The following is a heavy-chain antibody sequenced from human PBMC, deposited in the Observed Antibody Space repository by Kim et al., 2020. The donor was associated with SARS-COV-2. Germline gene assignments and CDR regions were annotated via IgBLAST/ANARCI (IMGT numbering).Heavy chain of an antibody. Sequence: SETLSLTCTVSGGSISSSSSHWAWIRQPPGKGLEWIGSLSSSGSTYYTPSLNSRVTMSVDTSTNQFSLKLRSVTAADTATYYYAQHNLRTWTTLPSFFD. D-gene: IGHD1-20*01. CDR3: AQHNLRTWTTLPSFFD. CDR1: GGSISSSSSH. CDR2: LSSSGST. J-gene: IGHJ4*01. V-gene: IGHV4-39*01.